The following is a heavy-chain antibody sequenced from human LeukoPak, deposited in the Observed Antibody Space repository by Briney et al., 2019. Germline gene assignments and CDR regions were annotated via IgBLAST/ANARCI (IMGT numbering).Heavy chain of an antibody. CDR3: ARLNGGN. D-gene: IGHD4-23*01. CDR2: IYYTGRT. J-gene: IGHJ4*02. V-gene: IGHV4-59*08. Sequence: SETLSLTCAVSGGSVSSDSWSWIRQPPGKALEWIGYIYYTGRTKYNPSLESRVTMPLDTSKNQFSLKLRSVTAADTAVYYCARLNGGNWGPGILVTVSS. CDR1: GGSVSSDS.